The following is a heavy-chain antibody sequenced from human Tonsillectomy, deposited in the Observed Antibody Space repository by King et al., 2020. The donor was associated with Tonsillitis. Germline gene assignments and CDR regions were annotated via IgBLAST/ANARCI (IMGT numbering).Heavy chain of an antibody. D-gene: IGHD6-19*01. J-gene: IGHJ4*02. Sequence: VQLQESGPGLVKPSETLSLTCTVSGGSINSDYWSWIRQPPGRGLEWVGCIYYSGSTDYNPSLKSRVTISGDTSKNQFSLKLDSVTAADTAVYYCARGRVAVAGFDYWGQGTLVTVSS. CDR3: ARGRVAVAGFDY. CDR2: IYYSGST. CDR1: GGSINSDY. V-gene: IGHV4-59*01.